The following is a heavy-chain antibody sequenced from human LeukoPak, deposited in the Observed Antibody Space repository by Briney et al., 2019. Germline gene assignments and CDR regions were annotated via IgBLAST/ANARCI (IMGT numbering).Heavy chain of an antibody. CDR1: GDSISTYY. Sequence: PSETLSLTCTVSGDSISTYYWSWIRQPPGKGLEWIGYIYYSGSTNYNPSLKSRVTISVDTSKNQFSLKLSSVTAADTAVYYCARGLLWFGETNRDYYYYMDVWGKGTTVTISS. J-gene: IGHJ6*03. CDR2: IYYSGST. V-gene: IGHV4-59*01. D-gene: IGHD3-10*01. CDR3: ARGLLWFGETNRDYYYYMDV.